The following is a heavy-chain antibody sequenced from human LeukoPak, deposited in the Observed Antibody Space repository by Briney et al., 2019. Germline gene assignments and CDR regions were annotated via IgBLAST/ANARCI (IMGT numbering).Heavy chain of an antibody. Sequence: TSETLSLTCAVYGGSFSGYYWSWIRQPAGKGLEWIGRIYTSGSTNYNPSLKSRVTISVDTSKNQFSLKLSSVTAADTAVYYCARSRYGSGKYFDYWGQGTLVTVSS. J-gene: IGHJ4*02. V-gene: IGHV4-59*10. CDR2: IYTSGST. CDR3: ARSRYGSGKYFDY. D-gene: IGHD3-10*01. CDR1: GGSFSGYY.